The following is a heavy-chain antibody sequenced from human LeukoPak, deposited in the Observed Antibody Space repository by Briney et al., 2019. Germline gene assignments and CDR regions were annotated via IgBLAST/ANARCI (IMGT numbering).Heavy chain of an antibody. Sequence: GSLRLSCAASGFTFSSYSMNWVRQAPGKGLEWVSAISGSGDSTYYADSVKGRFTISRDNSKNTLYLQMNSLRAEDTAIYYCALHYGSGGFDYWGQGTLVTVSS. V-gene: IGHV3-23*01. CDR1: GFTFSSYS. CDR3: ALHYGSGGFDY. CDR2: ISGSGDST. D-gene: IGHD3-10*01. J-gene: IGHJ4*02.